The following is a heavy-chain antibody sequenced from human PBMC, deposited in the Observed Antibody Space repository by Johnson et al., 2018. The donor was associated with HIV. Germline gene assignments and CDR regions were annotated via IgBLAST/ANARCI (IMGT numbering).Heavy chain of an antibody. J-gene: IGHJ3*02. CDR1: GCTFSRDD. D-gene: IGHD6-13*01. Sequence: VQLVESGGGLVKPGGSLRLSCEDSGCTFSRDDMHGVRQAPGKGLEWVSGIGTAGDTYYPGSVKGRFTISRENAKNSLDLQMNSLRAGDTAVYYCARGLGSSWTGDAFDIWGQGTMVTVSS. CDR3: ARGLGSSWTGDAFDI. V-gene: IGHV3-13*01. CDR2: IGTAGDT.